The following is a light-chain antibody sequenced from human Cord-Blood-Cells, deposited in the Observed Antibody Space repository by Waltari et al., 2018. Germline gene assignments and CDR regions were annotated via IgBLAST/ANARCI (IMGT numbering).Light chain of an antibody. CDR2: EGS. J-gene: IGLJ3*02. CDR1: SRDVGGYNL. V-gene: IGLV2-23*01. CDR3: CSYAGSSTWV. Sequence: QSALPPPASVSGSPGQSLTISCTGTSRDVGGYNLVSWYQQHPGKAPKLMIYEGSKRPSGVSNRFSGSKSGNTASLTISGLQAEDEADYYCCSYAGSSTWVFGGGTKLTVL.